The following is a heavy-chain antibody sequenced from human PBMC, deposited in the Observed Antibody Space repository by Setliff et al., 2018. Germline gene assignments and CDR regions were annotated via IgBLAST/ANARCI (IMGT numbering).Heavy chain of an antibody. J-gene: IGHJ4*02. CDR3: ARIHGEYGGDFDY. CDR1: GGSISSSSYQ. D-gene: IGHD4-17*01. V-gene: IGHV4-39*07. CDR2: IYHSGIT. Sequence: KSSETLSLTCTVSGGSISSSSYQWGWVRQTPGKGLEWIGDIYHSGITNYNPSLKSRVTMSVDTSKNQFSLKLTSVTAADTALYYCARIHGEYGGDFDYWGQGTQVTVSS.